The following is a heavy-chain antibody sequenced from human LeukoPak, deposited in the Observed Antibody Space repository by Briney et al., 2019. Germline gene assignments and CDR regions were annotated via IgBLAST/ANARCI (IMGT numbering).Heavy chain of an antibody. J-gene: IGHJ2*01. Sequence: SGTLSLTCTVSGGSINHYYWSWIRQPPGKGLEWIGYSYYIESTNYNPSLKSRVTISVDTSRNRFSLKLSSVTAADTAVYYCASNQWPSWYFGLRGRGTLVTVSA. D-gene: IGHD6-19*01. CDR1: GGSINHYY. CDR3: ASNQWPSWYFGL. V-gene: IGHV4-59*01. CDR2: SYYIEST.